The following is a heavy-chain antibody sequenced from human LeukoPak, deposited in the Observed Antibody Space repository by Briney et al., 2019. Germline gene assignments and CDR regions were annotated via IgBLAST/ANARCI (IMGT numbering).Heavy chain of an antibody. D-gene: IGHD3-10*01. CDR1: GYTFTSYD. V-gene: IGHV1-8*03. CDR2: MNPNSGNT. Sequence: GESLKISCKGSGYTFTSYDINWVRQATGQGLEWMGWMNPNSGNTGYAQKFQGRVTITRNTSISTAYMELSSLRSEDTAVYYCARRRVTMLRWGHWPTSAVWFDPWGQGTLVTVSS. CDR3: ARRRVTMLRWGHWPTSAVWFDP. J-gene: IGHJ5*02.